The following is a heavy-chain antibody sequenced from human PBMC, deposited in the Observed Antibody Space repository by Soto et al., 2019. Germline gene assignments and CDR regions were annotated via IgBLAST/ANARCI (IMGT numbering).Heavy chain of an antibody. CDR3: ARDRWGYSLDY. V-gene: IGHV4-31*03. CDR2: ISYSGSS. Sequence: QVQLQESGPGLVKPSQTLSLTCSVSGGSVSSDGYFWHWIRQHPGKDLEWIGYISYSGSSFYNPSLESRVTXAXXTSKTQFSLKLSSVTAADTAVYYCARDRWGYSLDYWGQGTLVTVSS. J-gene: IGHJ4*02. D-gene: IGHD5-18*01. CDR1: GGSVSSDGYF.